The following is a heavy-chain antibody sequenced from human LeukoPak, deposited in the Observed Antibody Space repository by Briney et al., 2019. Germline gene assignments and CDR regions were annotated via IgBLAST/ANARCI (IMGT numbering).Heavy chain of an antibody. Sequence: GGSLRLSCAASGFTFSSYSMNWVRQAPGKGLEWVSSISSSSSYIYYADSVKGRFAISRDNAKNSLYLQMNSLRAEDTAVYYCARGFAYYGSGSHRGCVDYWGQGTLVTVSS. CDR3: ARGFAYYGSGSHRGCVDY. CDR2: ISSSSSYI. J-gene: IGHJ4*02. D-gene: IGHD3-10*01. CDR1: GFTFSSYS. V-gene: IGHV3-21*01.